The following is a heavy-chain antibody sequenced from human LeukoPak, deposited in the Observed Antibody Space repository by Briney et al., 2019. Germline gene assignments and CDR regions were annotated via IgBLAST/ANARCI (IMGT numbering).Heavy chain of an antibody. V-gene: IGHV3-43*01. J-gene: IGHJ3*02. CDR2: ISWDGGST. Sequence: GGSLRLSCAASGFSFDDYTMHWVRQAPGKGLEWVSLISWDGGSTYYADSVKGRFTISRDNSKNSLYLQMNSLRTEDTALYYCALNLVGATTRAFDIWGQGTMVTVSS. CDR1: GFSFDDYT. D-gene: IGHD1-26*01. CDR3: ALNLVGATTRAFDI.